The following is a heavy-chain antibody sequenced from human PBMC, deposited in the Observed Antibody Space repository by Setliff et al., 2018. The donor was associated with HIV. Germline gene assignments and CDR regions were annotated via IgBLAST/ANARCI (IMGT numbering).Heavy chain of an antibody. D-gene: IGHD3-10*01. CDR3: TKYASGNWHYGS. V-gene: IGHV3-15*01. CDR1: GCTFNNAW. Sequence: EVCRRRSWAPSGCTFNNAWMTWVRQAPGKGLELVGRIMSETDGGTEDYDAPVQGRFTMSRDDSRDTLFLQMNSLQTEDTAVYYCTKYASGNWHYGSWGQGTMVTVSS. J-gene: IGHJ5*02. CDR2: IMSETDGGTE.